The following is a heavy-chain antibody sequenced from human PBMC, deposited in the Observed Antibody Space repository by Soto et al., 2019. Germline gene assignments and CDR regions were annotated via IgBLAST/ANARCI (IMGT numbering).Heavy chain of an antibody. Sequence: QVQLVESGGCVVQPGRSLRLSCAASGFTFSSYGMHWVRQAPGKGLEWVAVIWYDGSNKYYADSVKGRFTISRDNSKNTLYLQMNSLRAEDTAVYYCARVRPSGDAFDIWGQGTMVTVSS. V-gene: IGHV3-33*01. CDR1: GFTFSSYG. CDR2: IWYDGSNK. CDR3: ARVRPSGDAFDI. D-gene: IGHD6-25*01. J-gene: IGHJ3*02.